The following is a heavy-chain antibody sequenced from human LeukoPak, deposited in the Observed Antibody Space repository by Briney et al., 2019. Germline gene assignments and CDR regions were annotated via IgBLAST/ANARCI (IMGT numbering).Heavy chain of an antibody. CDR1: GGTFSSYA. J-gene: IGHJ5*02. CDR3: ARDRPRWPFDP. V-gene: IGHV1-69*05. Sequence: ASVKVSCKASGGTFSSYAISWVRQAPGQGLEWMGRIIPIFGTANYAQKFQGRVTITTDESTSTAYMELSSLRSEETAVYYCARDRPRWPFDPWGQGTLVTVSS. D-gene: IGHD2-15*01. CDR2: IIPIFGTA.